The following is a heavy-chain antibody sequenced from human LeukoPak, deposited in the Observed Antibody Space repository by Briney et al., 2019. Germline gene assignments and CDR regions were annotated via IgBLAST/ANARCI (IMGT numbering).Heavy chain of an antibody. J-gene: IGHJ5*02. CDR3: ARTVVAATNWFDP. V-gene: IGHV4-38-2*01. CDR1: GYFISSHY. D-gene: IGHD2-15*01. Sequence: SETLSLTCGVSGYFISSHYWGWIRQPPGKGLEWIGTIYHSGITYYNPSLKSRVTISVDTSKNQFSLKLSSVTAADTAVYYCARTVVAATNWFDPWGQGTPVTVSS. CDR2: IYHSGIT.